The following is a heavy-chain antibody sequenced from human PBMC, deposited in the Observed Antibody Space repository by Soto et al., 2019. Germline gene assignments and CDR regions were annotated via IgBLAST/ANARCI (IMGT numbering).Heavy chain of an antibody. Sequence: QVQLQQWGAELLKPSETLSLTCAVYGGSFSGYSWTWIRQPPGTGLEWVGEINHSGSTNYNPSLNSRVTISVDTSTIQFSLKLTSVTAADTAVYYCARDKITGLFDYWGQGTLVTVSS. J-gene: IGHJ4*02. CDR2: INHSGST. CDR3: ARDKITGLFDY. D-gene: IGHD2-8*02. CDR1: GGSFSGYS. V-gene: IGHV4-34*01.